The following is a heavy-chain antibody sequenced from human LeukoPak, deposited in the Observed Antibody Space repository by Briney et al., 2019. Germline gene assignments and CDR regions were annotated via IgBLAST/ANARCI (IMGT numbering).Heavy chain of an antibody. D-gene: IGHD6-13*01. J-gene: IGHJ4*02. V-gene: IGHV3-23*01. Sequence: GGSLRLSCAAAGFIFSNNAMTWVRQAPGKGLEWVSSITASGDRTFNADSVKVRFTISRDNSKNTLYLLMNSLRAEDTALYYCARSTAASASDYWGQGTLVTVSS. CDR1: GFIFSNNA. CDR2: ITASGDRT. CDR3: ARSTAASASDY.